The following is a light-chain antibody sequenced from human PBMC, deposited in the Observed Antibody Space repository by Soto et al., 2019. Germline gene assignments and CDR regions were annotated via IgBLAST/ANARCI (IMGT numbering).Light chain of an antibody. CDR2: GAS. CDR1: QTVSSRF. Sequence: EIVLTPSPGTLSLSPVERATLSCRASQTVSSRFLAWYQQKPGQAPRLLIYGASNRVTGIPARFSGSRSGTDFTLTISSLEPEDFAVYFCHQRNKFGQGTRLEIK. CDR3: HQRNK. J-gene: IGKJ5*01. V-gene: IGKV3D-20*02.